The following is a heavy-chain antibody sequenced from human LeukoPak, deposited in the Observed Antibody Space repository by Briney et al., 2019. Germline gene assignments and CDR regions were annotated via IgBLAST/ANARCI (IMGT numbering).Heavy chain of an antibody. CDR3: ARDSGPRETYFDY. J-gene: IGHJ4*02. CDR2: ISGSGGST. Sequence: PGGSLRLSCAASGFTFSSYAMSWVRQAPGKGLEWVSAISGSGGSTYYADSVKGRFTISRDNSKNTLYPQMNSLRAEDTAVYYCARDSGPRETYFDYWGQGTLVTVSS. D-gene: IGHD6-6*01. V-gene: IGHV3-23*01. CDR1: GFTFSSYA.